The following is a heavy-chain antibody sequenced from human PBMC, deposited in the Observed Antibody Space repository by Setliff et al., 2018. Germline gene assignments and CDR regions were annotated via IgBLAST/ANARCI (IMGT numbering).Heavy chain of an antibody. Sequence: ASVKVSCQASGYTFSDSGINWVRQAPGQGLEWVGWISPYSGKTYSAQRFQGRSTLTTDKSTTTAYMEVRSLTSDDTAFYYCARLVRYCTRTTCQRTPGAEYWGQGTLVTVSS. V-gene: IGHV1-18*04. D-gene: IGHD2-2*01. J-gene: IGHJ4*02. CDR2: ISPYSGKT. CDR3: ARLVRYCTRTTCQRTPGAEY. CDR1: GYTFSDSG.